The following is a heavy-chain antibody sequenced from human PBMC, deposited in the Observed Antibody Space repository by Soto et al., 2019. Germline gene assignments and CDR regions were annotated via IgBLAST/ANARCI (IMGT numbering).Heavy chain of an antibody. CDR3: TRGAGRGA. D-gene: IGHD5-12*01. CDR1: GGSFSGFY. Sequence: QVQLQQWGAGQLKPLETLSLTCAVYGGSFSGFYWSWIRQSPGKGLEWIGEINDSGSTNYNPSLKSRVTISVDTSKNQFSLKLSSVTAADTAVYYCTRGAGRGAWVQGTLVTVSS. V-gene: IGHV4-34*01. CDR2: INDSGST. J-gene: IGHJ5*02.